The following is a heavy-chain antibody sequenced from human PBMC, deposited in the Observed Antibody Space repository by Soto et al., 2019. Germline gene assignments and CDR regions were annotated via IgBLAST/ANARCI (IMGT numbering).Heavy chain of an antibody. CDR3: ARDRAEWELLLSVSLSSFDY. Sequence: SLRLSCAASGFTFSSYAMHWVRQAPGKGLEWVAVISYDGSNKYYADSVKGRFTISRDNSKNTLYLQMNSLRAEDTAVYYCARDRAEWELLLSVSLSSFDYWGQGTLVTVSS. D-gene: IGHD1-26*01. CDR2: ISYDGSNK. V-gene: IGHV3-30-3*01. CDR1: GFTFSSYA. J-gene: IGHJ4*02.